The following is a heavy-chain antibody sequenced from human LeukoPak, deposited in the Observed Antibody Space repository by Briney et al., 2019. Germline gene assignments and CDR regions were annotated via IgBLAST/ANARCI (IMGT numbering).Heavy chain of an antibody. Sequence: ASVKVSCTASGYTFTSYAMHWVRRAPGQRLEWMGWINAGNGDTKYSQKFQGRVTIARDTSASTAYMELSSLRSEDTAVYYCARDRGGTGDFDYWGQGTLVTVSS. CDR3: ARDRGGTGDFDY. V-gene: IGHV1-3*01. CDR1: GYTFTSYA. J-gene: IGHJ4*02. CDR2: INAGNGDT. D-gene: IGHD1-1*01.